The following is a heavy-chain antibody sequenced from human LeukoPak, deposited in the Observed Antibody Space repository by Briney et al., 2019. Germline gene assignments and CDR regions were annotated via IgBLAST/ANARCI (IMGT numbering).Heavy chain of an antibody. V-gene: IGHV1-2*02. CDR1: GYTFTGYY. J-gene: IGHJ4*02. CDR2: INPNSGGT. Sequence: GASVKVSCKASGYTFTGYYMHWVRQAPGQGLEWMGWINPNSGGTNYAQKFQGRVTMTRDTSISTAYMGLSRLRSDDTAVYYCARDQVEGCSSPSCYVSFVDYWGQGTLVTVSS. D-gene: IGHD2-2*01. CDR3: ARDQVEGCSSPSCYVSFVDY.